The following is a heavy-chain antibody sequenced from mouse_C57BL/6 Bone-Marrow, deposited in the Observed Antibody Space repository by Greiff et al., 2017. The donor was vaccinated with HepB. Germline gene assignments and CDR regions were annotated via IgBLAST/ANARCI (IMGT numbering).Heavy chain of an antibody. J-gene: IGHJ4*01. CDR1: GYTFTDYY. Sequence: VQLQQSGPVLVKPGASVKMSCKASGYTFTDYYMNWVKQSHGKSLEWIGVINPYNGGTSYNQKFKGKATLTVDKSSSTAYMQLSSLTSEDSAVYYCAILITRAMDYWGQGTSVAVSS. D-gene: IGHD1-1*01. V-gene: IGHV1-19*01. CDR2: INPYNGGT. CDR3: AILITRAMDY.